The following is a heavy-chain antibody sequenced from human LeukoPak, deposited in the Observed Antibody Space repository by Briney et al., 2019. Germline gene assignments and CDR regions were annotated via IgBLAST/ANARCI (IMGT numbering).Heavy chain of an antibody. Sequence: NTSQTLSLTCTVSGGSISSGGYYWSWIRQPPGKGLEWIGYIYHSGSTYYNPSLKSRVTISVDRSKNQFSLKLSSVTAADTAVYYCASGRGAVRRTIFGVVLGYFQHWGQGTLVTVSS. CDR2: IYHSGST. V-gene: IGHV4-30-2*01. CDR3: ASGRGAVRRTIFGVVLGYFQH. D-gene: IGHD3-3*01. J-gene: IGHJ1*01. CDR1: GGSISSGGYY.